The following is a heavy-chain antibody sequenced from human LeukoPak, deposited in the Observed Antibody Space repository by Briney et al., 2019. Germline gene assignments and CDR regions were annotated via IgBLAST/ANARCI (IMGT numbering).Heavy chain of an antibody. CDR2: IRYDGSNK. D-gene: IGHD3-22*01. Sequence: GRSLRLSCAASGFTFSSYGMHWVRQAAGKGLEWVAFIRYDGSNKYYADSVKGRFTISRDNSKNTLYLQMNSLRAEDTAVYYCAIAGPYYYDSSGSIDYWGQGTLVTVSS. J-gene: IGHJ4*02. CDR3: AIAGPYYYDSSGSIDY. V-gene: IGHV3-30*02. CDR1: GFTFSSYG.